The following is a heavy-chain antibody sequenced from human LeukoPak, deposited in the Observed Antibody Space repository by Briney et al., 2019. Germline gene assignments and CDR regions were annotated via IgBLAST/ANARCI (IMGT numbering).Heavy chain of an antibody. J-gene: IGHJ6*04. CDR2: IIPIFGTA. Sequence: SVKVSCKASGGTFSSYAISWVRQAPGQGLEWMGGIIPIFGTANYAQKFQGRVTITADESTSTAYMELSSLRSEETAVSYCARPPPLKICSSTSCPSVYYYGMDVWGKGTTVTVSS. CDR1: GGTFSSYA. CDR3: ARPPPLKICSSTSCPSVYYYGMDV. D-gene: IGHD2-2*01. V-gene: IGHV1-69*13.